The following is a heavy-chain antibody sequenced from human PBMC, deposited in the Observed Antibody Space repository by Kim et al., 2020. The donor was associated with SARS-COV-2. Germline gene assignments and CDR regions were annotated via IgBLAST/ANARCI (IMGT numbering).Heavy chain of an antibody. CDR3: ARDFGNDWQRHYDC. J-gene: IGHJ4*02. CDR2: ISRRGDAI. Sequence: GSLRLSCAASGFSLNSYHMNWVRQAPGKGLEWVSYISRRGDAIYYADSVKGRFTISRDTASNSLYLQMNSLRDEDTAVYYCARDFGNDWQRHYDCWGQGTLVTVSS. V-gene: IGHV3-48*02. CDR1: GFSLNSYH. D-gene: IGHD1-1*01.